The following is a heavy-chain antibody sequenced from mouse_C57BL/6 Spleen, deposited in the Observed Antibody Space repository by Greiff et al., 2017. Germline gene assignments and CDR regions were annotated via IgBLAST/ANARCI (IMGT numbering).Heavy chain of an antibody. V-gene: IGHV14-4*01. D-gene: IGHD2-1*01. J-gene: IGHJ3*01. CDR2: IDPENGDT. CDR3: TTWDGNYFGAY. Sequence: VQLKESGAELVRPGASVKLSCTASGFNIKDDYMHWVKQRPEQGLEWIGWIDPENGDTEYASKFQGKATITADTSSNTAYLQLSSLTSEDTAVYYCTTWDGNYFGAYWGQGTLVTVSA. CDR1: GFNIKDDY.